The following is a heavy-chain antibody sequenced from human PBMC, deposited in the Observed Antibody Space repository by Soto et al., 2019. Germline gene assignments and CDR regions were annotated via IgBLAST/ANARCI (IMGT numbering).Heavy chain of an antibody. J-gene: IGHJ3*02. V-gene: IGHV4-31*03. Sequence: QVQLQESGPGLVKPSQTLSLTCTVSGGSISSGGYYWSWIRQHPGKGLEWIGYIYYIGSTYYNPFLKSRVSISVDTSKNQFSLKLSSVTAADTAVYYCAGFYMVRGVMGAFDIWGQGTMVTVSS. CDR2: IYYIGST. CDR1: GGSISSGGYY. D-gene: IGHD3-10*01. CDR3: AGFYMVRGVMGAFDI.